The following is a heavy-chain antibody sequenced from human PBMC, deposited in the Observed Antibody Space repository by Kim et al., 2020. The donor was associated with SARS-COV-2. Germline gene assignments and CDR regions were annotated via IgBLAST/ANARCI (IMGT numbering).Heavy chain of an antibody. J-gene: IGHJ5*02. D-gene: IGHD6-19*01. V-gene: IGHV3-30-3*01. CDR1: GFTFSSYA. Sequence: GGSLRLSCAASGFTFSSYAMHWVRQAPGKGLEWVAVISYDGSNKYYADSVKGRFTISRDNSKNTLYLQMNSLRAEDTAVYYCARAGSSGWYWGGANWFDPWGQGTLVTVSS. CDR2: ISYDGSNK. CDR3: ARAGSSGWYWGGANWFDP.